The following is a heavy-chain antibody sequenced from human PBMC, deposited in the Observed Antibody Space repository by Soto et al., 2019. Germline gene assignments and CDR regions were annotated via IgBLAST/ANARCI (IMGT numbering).Heavy chain of an antibody. CDR3: ARSKSGGWYWGYYYGMDV. Sequence: QVQLVQSGAEVKKPGASVKVSCKASGYTFTSYGISWVRQAPGQGLEWMGWISAYNGNTNYAQKLQGRVTMTTDTSPSTAYMELRSLRSDDTAVYYCARSKSGGWYWGYYYGMDVWGQGTTVTVSS. CDR2: ISAYNGNT. CDR1: GYTFTSYG. D-gene: IGHD6-13*01. J-gene: IGHJ6*02. V-gene: IGHV1-18*01.